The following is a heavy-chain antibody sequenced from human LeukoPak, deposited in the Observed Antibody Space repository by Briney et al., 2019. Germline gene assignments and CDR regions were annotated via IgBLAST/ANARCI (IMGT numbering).Heavy chain of an antibody. CDR1: GFTFSSYS. V-gene: IGHV3-21*01. Sequence: GGSLRLSCAASGFTFSSYSMNWVRQAPGKGLEWVSSISSSSSYIYYAGSVKGRFTISRDNAKNSLYLQMNSLRAEDTAVYYCARGGFLEPFDYWGQGTLVTVSS. CDR3: ARGGFLEPFDY. J-gene: IGHJ4*02. CDR2: ISSSSSYI. D-gene: IGHD3-3*01.